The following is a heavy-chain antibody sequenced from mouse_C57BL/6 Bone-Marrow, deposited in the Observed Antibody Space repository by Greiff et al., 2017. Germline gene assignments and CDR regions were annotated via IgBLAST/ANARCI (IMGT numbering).Heavy chain of an antibody. Sequence: QVQLQQPGAELVKPGASVKLSCKASGYTFTSYWMHWVKQRPGQGLEWIGMIHPNSGSTNYNEKFKSKATLTVDKSSSTAYMQLSRLTSEDSAVYYCARREPTVVRFDYWGQGTTLTVSS. D-gene: IGHD1-1*01. V-gene: IGHV1-64*01. J-gene: IGHJ2*01. CDR2: IHPNSGST. CDR1: GYTFTSYW. CDR3: ARREPTVVRFDY.